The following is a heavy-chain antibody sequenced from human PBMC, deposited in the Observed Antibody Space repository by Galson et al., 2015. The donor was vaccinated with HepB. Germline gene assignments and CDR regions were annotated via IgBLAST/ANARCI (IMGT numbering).Heavy chain of an antibody. V-gene: IGHV7-4-1*02. CDR1: GYTFTSCA. CDR3: ARDSAAAGPYITIDY. D-gene: IGHD6-13*01. J-gene: IGHJ4*02. Sequence: SVKVSCKASGYTFTSCAMNWVRQAPGQGLEWMGWINTNTGNPTYAQGFTGRFVFSLDTSVSTAYLQISSLKAEDTAVYYCARDSAAAGPYITIDYWGQGTLVTVSS. CDR2: INTNTGNP.